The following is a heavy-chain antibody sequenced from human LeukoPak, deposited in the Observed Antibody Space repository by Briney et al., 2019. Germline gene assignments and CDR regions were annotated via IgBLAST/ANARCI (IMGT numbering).Heavy chain of an antibody. CDR2: ISYSGSP. D-gene: IGHD6-13*01. Sequence: SETLSLTCTVSGGSISSYYWSWIRQPPGKGLEWIGYISYSGSPNYNPSLKSRVTISVETSKNQFSLKLTSVTAADTAGYYCARDAAAAGTSWFDPGAREPWSPSPQ. J-gene: IGHJ5*02. V-gene: IGHV4-59*01. CDR3: ARDAAAAGTSWFDP. CDR1: GGSISSYY.